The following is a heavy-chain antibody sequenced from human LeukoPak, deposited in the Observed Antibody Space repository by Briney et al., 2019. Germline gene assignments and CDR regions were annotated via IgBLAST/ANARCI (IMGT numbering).Heavy chain of an antibody. CDR2: ITTGDGNT. V-gene: IGHV3-23*01. J-gene: IGHJ4*02. D-gene: IGHD7-27*01. CDR3: AKDGGLWVSAHWGDS. Sequence: GGSLRLSCTASGFTFSSYTMTWVRQAPGKGLKWVSTITTGDGNTYYADSVKGRFTVSRDDSKNTLYLQMNSLRAEDTAVYYCAKDGGLWVSAHWGDSWGRGTLVTVSS. CDR1: GFTFSSYT.